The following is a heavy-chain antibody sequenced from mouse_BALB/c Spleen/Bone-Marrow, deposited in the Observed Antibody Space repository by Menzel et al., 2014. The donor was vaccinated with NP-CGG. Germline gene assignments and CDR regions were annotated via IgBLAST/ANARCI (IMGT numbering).Heavy chain of an antibody. CDR2: IRNKANGYTT. CDR1: GFTFTDYY. J-gene: IGHJ3*01. Sequence: EVKVEESGGGLVQPGGSLRLSCATSGFTFTDYYMSWVRQPPGKALEWLGFIRNKANGYTTEYSASVKGRFTISRDNSQSILYLQMNTLRAEDSATYYCARYRRYGLAWFAYWGQETLVTVSA. CDR3: ARYRRYGLAWFAY. D-gene: IGHD2-14*01. V-gene: IGHV7-3*02.